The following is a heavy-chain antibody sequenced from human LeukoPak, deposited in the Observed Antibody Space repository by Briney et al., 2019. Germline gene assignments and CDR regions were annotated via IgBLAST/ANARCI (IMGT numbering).Heavy chain of an antibody. J-gene: IGHJ4*02. CDR3: ARDRGIAAAGIGN. Sequence: PGGSLRLSCAASGFTFSSYSMNWVRQAPGKGLGWVSSISSSSSYIYYADSVKGRFTISRDNAKNSLYLQMNTLRAEDTAVYYCARDRGIAAAGIGNWGQGTLVTVSS. CDR2: ISSSSSYI. D-gene: IGHD6-13*01. V-gene: IGHV3-21*01. CDR1: GFTFSSYS.